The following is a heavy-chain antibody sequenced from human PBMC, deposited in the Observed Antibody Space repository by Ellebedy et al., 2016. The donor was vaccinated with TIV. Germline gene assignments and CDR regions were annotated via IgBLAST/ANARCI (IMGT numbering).Heavy chain of an antibody. J-gene: IGHJ2*01. V-gene: IGHV4-59*01. CDR2: RFSGGGS. CDR3: VRGVHNYDSVTYYSYWFFDV. CDR1: GDSMDGYY. Sequence: SETLSLTXTVSGDSMDGYYWNWVRQAPGKGLEWIGHRFSGGGSNYNPSLKSRVTLSLDSSKNQFSLKLSSVTAADTAVYYCVRGVHNYDSVTYYSYWFFDVWGRGTQVTVSS. D-gene: IGHD3-3*01.